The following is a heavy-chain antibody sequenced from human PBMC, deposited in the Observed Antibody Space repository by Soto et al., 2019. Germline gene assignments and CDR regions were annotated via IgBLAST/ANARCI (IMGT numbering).Heavy chain of an antibody. CDR1: GYNFTSYW. D-gene: IGHD2-15*01. Sequence: GESLKISCQGSGYNFTSYWIGWVRQMPGKGLEWVGIIYPGDSDTRYSPSFQGQVTISADKSIRTVYLQWGSLKASDTAMYYCALLLGGYCSGGVCSPGAFDIWGQGTMVTVSS. J-gene: IGHJ3*02. V-gene: IGHV5-51*01. CDR2: IYPGDSDT. CDR3: ALLLGGYCSGGVCSPGAFDI.